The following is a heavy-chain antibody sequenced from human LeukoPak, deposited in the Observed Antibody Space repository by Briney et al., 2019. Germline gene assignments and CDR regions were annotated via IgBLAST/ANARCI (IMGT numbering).Heavy chain of an antibody. J-gene: IGHJ4*02. Sequence: GGSLRLSCAASGFPFSDYYMSWIRQAPGKGLEWVSYISSSGNTIYYADSVKGRFTISRDNDKNSLYLQMNSLRAEDTAVYYCARDLWRFGGETPRYFDYWGQGTLVTVSS. D-gene: IGHD2-21*01. CDR1: GFPFSDYY. CDR2: ISSSGNTI. CDR3: ARDLWRFGGETPRYFDY. V-gene: IGHV3-11*01.